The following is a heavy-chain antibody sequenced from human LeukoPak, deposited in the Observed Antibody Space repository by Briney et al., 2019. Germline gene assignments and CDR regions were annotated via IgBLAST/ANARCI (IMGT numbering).Heavy chain of an antibody. CDR3: ARVHDSSGYRKDSWFDY. CDR2: IIPIFGTA. Sequence: SVKVSCKASGGTFSSYAISWVRQAPGQGLEWMGGIIPIFGTANYAQKFQGRVTITTDESTSTAYMELSSLRSEDTAVYYCARVHDSSGYRKDSWFDYWGQGTLVTVSS. V-gene: IGHV1-69*05. J-gene: IGHJ4*02. CDR1: GGTFSSYA. D-gene: IGHD3-22*01.